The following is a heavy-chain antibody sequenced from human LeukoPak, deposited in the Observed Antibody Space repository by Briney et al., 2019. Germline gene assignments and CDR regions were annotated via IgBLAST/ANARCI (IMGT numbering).Heavy chain of an antibody. CDR3: ARDLGATIFDFDY. J-gene: IGHJ4*02. V-gene: IGHV3-48*01. Sequence: GGSLRPSCAASGFTFSTYTMNWVRQAPGKGLEWVSSISSIGSTIYYADSVKGRFTISRDNAKNSLYLQMNSLRVEDTAVYYCARDLGATIFDFDYWGQGTLVTVSS. CDR1: GFTFSTYT. CDR2: ISSIGSTI. D-gene: IGHD1-26*01.